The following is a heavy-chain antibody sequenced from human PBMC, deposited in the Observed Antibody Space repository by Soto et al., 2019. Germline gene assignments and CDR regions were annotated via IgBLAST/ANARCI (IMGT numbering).Heavy chain of an antibody. V-gene: IGHV4-30-2*01. CDR3: ARDRWTSAIYYGSGSWGMDV. J-gene: IGHJ6*02. CDR2: IYHSGST. D-gene: IGHD3-10*01. CDR1: GGSISSGGYS. Sequence: PSETLSLTCAVSGGSISSGGYSWSWIRQPPGEGLEWIGYIYHSGSTYYNPSLKSRVTISVDRSKNQFSLKLSSVTAADTAVYYCARDRWTSAIYYGSGSWGMDVWGQGTTVTVSS.